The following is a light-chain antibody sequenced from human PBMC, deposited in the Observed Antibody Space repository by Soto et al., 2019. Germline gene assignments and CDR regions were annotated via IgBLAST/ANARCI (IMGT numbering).Light chain of an antibody. Sequence: AIQMTQSPSSLSASVGDRVTITCRASQGVRNDLGWYQQKPGKAPKLLIYAASSIQSVVPSRFSGSGSGTDFTLTISSLQPEDFATYCRLRDYKYPWTFGQGTKVEIK. V-gene: IGKV1-6*01. CDR2: AAS. J-gene: IGKJ1*01. CDR3: LRDYKYPWT. CDR1: QGVRND.